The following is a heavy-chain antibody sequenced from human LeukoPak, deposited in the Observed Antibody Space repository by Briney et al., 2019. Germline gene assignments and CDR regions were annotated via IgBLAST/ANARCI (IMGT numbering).Heavy chain of an antibody. CDR1: GFTFSRSW. CDR3: ARDYDHYMDV. Sequence: GGSLRLSCAAPGFTFSRSWMSWVRQAPGKGLEWVANIKQDGSKKYYVDSVKGRFTISRDNAKNSLYLQMNSLRAEDTAVYYCARDYDHYMDVWGKGTTVTVSS. V-gene: IGHV3-7*01. CDR2: IKQDGSKK. J-gene: IGHJ6*03.